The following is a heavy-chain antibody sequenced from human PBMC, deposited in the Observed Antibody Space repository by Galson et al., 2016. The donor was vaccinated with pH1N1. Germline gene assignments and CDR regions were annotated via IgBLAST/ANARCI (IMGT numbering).Heavy chain of an antibody. D-gene: IGHD3-10*01. V-gene: IGHV4-61*02. CDR3: ARGGDEVLTFGEPHNWFDP. Sequence: LSLTCPVSGGSISSRTYYWSWIRQPAGKGLEWIGLVYSSGSTRYNPSLKSRVTISADTSKSQLSLKMTSVTAADTAVYYCARGGDEVLTFGEPHNWFDPWGQGILVTVSS. CDR1: GGSISSRTYY. CDR2: VYSSGST. J-gene: IGHJ5*02.